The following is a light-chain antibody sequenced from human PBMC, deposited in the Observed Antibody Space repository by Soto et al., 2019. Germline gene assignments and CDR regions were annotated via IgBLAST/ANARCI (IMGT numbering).Light chain of an antibody. CDR2: GNS. CDR1: NSNIGAGYD. CDR3: QSYGDSLSGYV. J-gene: IGLJ1*01. V-gene: IGLV1-40*01. Sequence: QSVLTQPPSVSGAPGQRVTSSCTGSNSNIGAGYDVHWYQQLPGTAPKLLIYGNSNRPSGVPDRFSGSKSGTSASLTITGLQAEDEADCYCQSYGDSLSGYVVGTGTKV.